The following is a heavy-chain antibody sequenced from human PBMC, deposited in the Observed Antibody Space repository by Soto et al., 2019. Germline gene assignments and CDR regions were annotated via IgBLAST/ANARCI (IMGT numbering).Heavy chain of an antibody. V-gene: IGHV1-69*01. CDR1: GGTFSSYA. J-gene: IGHJ6*02. CDR2: IIPIFGTA. CDR3: TRGGRYCSGGSCYSVSYYYGMDV. D-gene: IGHD2-15*01. Sequence: QVQLVQSGAEVKKPGSSVKVSCKASGGTFSSYAISWVRQAPGQGLEWMGGIIPIFGTANYAQKFQGRVTITADDSTSTAYMPWNRPRSGDSAVFSGTRGGRYCSGGSCYSVSYYYGMDVWGQGTTVTVSS.